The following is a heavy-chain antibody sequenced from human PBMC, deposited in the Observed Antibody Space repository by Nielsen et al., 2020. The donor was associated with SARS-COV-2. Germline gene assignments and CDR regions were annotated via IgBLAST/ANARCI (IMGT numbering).Heavy chain of an antibody. CDR1: GFTISSSF. V-gene: IGHV3-66*01. J-gene: IGHJ6*02. CDR2: IYTDGST. CDR3: ARDNWGRMDV. Sequence: GESLKISCGASGFTISSSFMSWVRQAAGKGLDRVSVIYTDGSTSYADSVKGRFTVSRDNSKNTLYLQMNSLRAEDTAMYYCARDNWGRMDVWGQGTTVTVSS. D-gene: IGHD7-27*01.